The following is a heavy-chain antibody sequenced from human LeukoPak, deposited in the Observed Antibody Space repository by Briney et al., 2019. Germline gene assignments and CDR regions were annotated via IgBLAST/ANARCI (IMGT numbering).Heavy chain of an antibody. CDR2: IYDSGST. CDR3: ARGTIAMAGILDC. V-gene: IGHV4-39*01. Sequence: SETLSLTCTVSGGSIRSSYYYWGWIRQPPGKGLEWIGSIYDSGSTYYNPSLKSRVTISVDTSKNQFSLKLNSVTAADTAVYYCARGTIAMAGILDCWGQGTLVTVSS. J-gene: IGHJ4*02. D-gene: IGHD6-19*01. CDR1: GGSIRSSYYY.